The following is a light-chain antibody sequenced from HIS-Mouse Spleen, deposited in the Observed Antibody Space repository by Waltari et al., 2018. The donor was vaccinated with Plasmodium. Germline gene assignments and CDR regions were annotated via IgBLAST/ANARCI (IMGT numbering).Light chain of an antibody. Sequence: DIQITPSPSSLSASVGDRVTITCRASQSISSYLNWYQQKPGKAPNLLIYAASSLQSGVPSRFSGSGSGVDFTLTISSLQHEDFATYYCQQSYSTWTFGQGTKVEIK. V-gene: IGKV1-39*01. CDR1: QSISSY. J-gene: IGKJ1*01. CDR2: AAS. CDR3: QQSYSTWT.